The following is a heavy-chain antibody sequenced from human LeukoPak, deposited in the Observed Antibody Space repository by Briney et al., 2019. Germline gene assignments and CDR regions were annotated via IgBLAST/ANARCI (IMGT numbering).Heavy chain of an antibody. D-gene: IGHD3-22*01. CDR1: GFTFSSAA. J-gene: IGHJ4*02. V-gene: IGHV3-23*01. CDR3: AKGPQLGSGYHPDY. Sequence: GGSLSLSCAASGFTFSSAAMTWVRQAPGKGLEWVSINTGSDDKTYYADSVKGRFTISGDYSKNALHLQMSSLRVEDTAIYYCAKGPQLGSGYHPDYWGQGTLVTVPS. CDR2: NTGSDDKT.